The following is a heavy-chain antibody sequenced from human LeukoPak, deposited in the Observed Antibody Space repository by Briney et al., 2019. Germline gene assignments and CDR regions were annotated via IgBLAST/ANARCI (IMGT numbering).Heavy chain of an antibody. J-gene: IGHJ6*03. CDR1: GGTFSSYA. CDR3: ARVGHRGYYGSGSYGAYYYYMDV. CDR2: IMPIFGTA. D-gene: IGHD3-10*01. V-gene: IGHV1-69*05. Sequence: SVKVSCKASGGTFSSYAISWVRQAPGQGLEGMGRIMPIFGTANYAQKFQGRVTITTDESTSTAYMELSSLRSEDTAVYYCARVGHRGYYGSGSYGAYYYYMDVWGKGTTVTVSS.